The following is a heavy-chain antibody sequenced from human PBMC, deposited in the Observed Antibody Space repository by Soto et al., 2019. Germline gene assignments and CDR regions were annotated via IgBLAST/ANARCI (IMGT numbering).Heavy chain of an antibody. V-gene: IGHV3-7*05. J-gene: IGHJ4*02. D-gene: IGHD3-16*01. CDR1: EFTFNNYW. CDR3: AGWGQQNY. CDR2: INPDGSEK. Sequence: SLRLSCGASEFTFNNYWMNWVRQAPGKGLEWVANINPDGSEKRHVDSVKGRFIVSRDNAKNSLYLQMNSLRAEDTAVYYCAGWGQQNYWGLGTLVTVSS.